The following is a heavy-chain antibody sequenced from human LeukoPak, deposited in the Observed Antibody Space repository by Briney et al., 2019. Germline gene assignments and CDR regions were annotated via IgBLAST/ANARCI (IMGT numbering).Heavy chain of an antibody. CDR3: AGFVDGYNWNYFDY. CDR2: IYYSGST. D-gene: IGHD5-24*01. J-gene: IGHJ4*02. Sequence: PSETLSLTCTVSGGSISSYYWSGIRQPPGKGLEWIGYIYYSGSTNYNPSLKSRVTISVDTSKNQFSLKLSSVTAADTAVYYCAGFVDGYNWNYFDYWGQGTLVTVSS. V-gene: IGHV4-59*01. CDR1: GGSISSYY.